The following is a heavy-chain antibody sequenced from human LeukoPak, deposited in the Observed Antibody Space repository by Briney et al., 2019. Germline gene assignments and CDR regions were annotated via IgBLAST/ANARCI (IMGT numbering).Heavy chain of an antibody. CDR2: IIPIFGTA. CDR3: ARGFHSSSSPFDY. D-gene: IGHD6-13*01. Sequence: ASVKVSCKASGGTFSSYAISWVRQAPGQGVEWMGGIIPIFGTANYAQKFQGRVTITTDESTSTAYMELSSLRSGDTAVYYCARGFHSSSSPFDYWGQGTLVTVSS. CDR1: GGTFSSYA. J-gene: IGHJ4*02. V-gene: IGHV1-69*05.